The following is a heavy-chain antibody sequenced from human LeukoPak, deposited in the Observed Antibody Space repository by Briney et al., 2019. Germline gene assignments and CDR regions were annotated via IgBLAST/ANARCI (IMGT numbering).Heavy chain of an antibody. CDR3: ARRAMVRGGTYFDY. CDR1: GGSISSSSYY. Sequence: SETLSLTCTVSGGSISSSSYYWGWIRQPPGKGLEWSGSIYYSGSTYYNPSLKSRVTISVDTSKNQFSLKLSSVTAADTAVYYCARRAMVRGGTYFDYWGQGTLVTVSS. V-gene: IGHV4-39*01. D-gene: IGHD3-10*01. J-gene: IGHJ4*02. CDR2: IYYSGST.